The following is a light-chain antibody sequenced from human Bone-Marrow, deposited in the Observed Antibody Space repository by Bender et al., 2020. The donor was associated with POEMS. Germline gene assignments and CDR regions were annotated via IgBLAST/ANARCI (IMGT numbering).Light chain of an antibody. Sequence: QSALTQAASVSGSPGQSITISCTETSSDVGTYNLVSWYQQHPGKAPKLVIYEGSKRPSGVSHRFSGSKSGNTASLTISGLQAEDEADYYCEAWDASMNGRVFGGGTKLTVL. CDR2: EGS. CDR1: SSDVGTYNL. CDR3: EAWDASMNGRV. J-gene: IGLJ3*02. V-gene: IGLV2-23*01.